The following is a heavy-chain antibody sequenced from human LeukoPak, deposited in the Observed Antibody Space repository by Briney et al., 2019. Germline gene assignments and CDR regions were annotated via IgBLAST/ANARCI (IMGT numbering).Heavy chain of an antibody. CDR2: IIPIFGTA. J-gene: IGHJ4*02. CDR1: GGTFISYA. Sequence: GASVKVSCKASGGTFISYAISWVRQAPGQGLEWMGGIIPIFGTANYAQRFQGRVTITADESTSTAYMELSSLRSEDTAVYYCARVRGETLIAVAGTFDYWGQGTLVTVSS. CDR3: ARVRGETLIAVAGTFDY. D-gene: IGHD6-19*01. V-gene: IGHV1-69*13.